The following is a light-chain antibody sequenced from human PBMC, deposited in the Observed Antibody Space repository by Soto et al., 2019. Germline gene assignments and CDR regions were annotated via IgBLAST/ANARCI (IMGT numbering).Light chain of an antibody. CDR3: QQYINLWT. J-gene: IGKJ1*01. CDR2: GAS. V-gene: IGKV3-15*01. CDR1: QSVSSN. Sequence: IVMTQSPATLSVSPGERATLSCRASQSVSSNLAWYQQKPGQSPRLLIYGASTRATGVPARFSGSGSGTEFTLTISSLQSEDFAVYYCQQYINLWTFGQGTKVEIK.